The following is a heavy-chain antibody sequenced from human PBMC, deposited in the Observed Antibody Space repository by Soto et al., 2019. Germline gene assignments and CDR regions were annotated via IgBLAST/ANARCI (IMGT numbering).Heavy chain of an antibody. V-gene: IGHV3-23*01. CDR1: GFPFSSYA. Sequence: PGGSLRLSCAASGFPFSSYAMYWVRKTPGKGLEWVSVISGSGGDTYYADSVKGRFTISRDNSKNTLYLQMNSLRAEDTAVYYCAKTPANILVTTQFDYWGQGILVTVSS. D-gene: IGHD1-1*01. CDR2: ISGSGGDT. CDR3: AKTPANILVTTQFDY. J-gene: IGHJ4*02.